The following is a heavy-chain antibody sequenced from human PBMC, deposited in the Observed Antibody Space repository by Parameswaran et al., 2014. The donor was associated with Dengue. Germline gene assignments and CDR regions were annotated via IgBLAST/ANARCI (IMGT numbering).Heavy chain of an antibody. CDR2: ISSSSSTI. Sequence: VRQAPGKGLEWVSYISSSSSTIYYADSVKGRFTISRDNAKNSLYLQMNSLRDEDTAVYYCAREYYYDSSGYYYYYYGMDVWGQGTTVTVSS. D-gene: IGHD3-22*01. CDR3: AREYYYDSSGYYYYYYGMDV. V-gene: IGHV3-48*02. J-gene: IGHJ6*02.